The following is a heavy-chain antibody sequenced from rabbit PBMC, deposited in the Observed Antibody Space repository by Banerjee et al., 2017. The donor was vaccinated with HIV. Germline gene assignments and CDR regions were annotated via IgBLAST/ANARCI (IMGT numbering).Heavy chain of an antibody. CDR1: GFSFSSNN. V-gene: IGHV1S40*01. Sequence: QSLEESGGDLVKPGASLTLTCTASGFSFSSNNMCWVRQAPGKGLEWIACIVTSTGSTYYANWVNGRFTISKTSSTTVTLQMTSLTAADTATYFCARSFNLWGPGT. J-gene: IGHJ4*01. CDR2: IVTSTGST. CDR3: ARSFNL.